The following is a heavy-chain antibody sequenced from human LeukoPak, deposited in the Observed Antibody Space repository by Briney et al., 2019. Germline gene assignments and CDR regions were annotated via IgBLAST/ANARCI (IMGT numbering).Heavy chain of an antibody. J-gene: IGHJ4*02. D-gene: IGHD2-15*01. CDR3: AKHGLPLVVISAPLDY. Sequence: GGSLRLSCAASGFTFSSYAIHWVRQAPGKGLEWVAFIRYDGSNKYYADSVKGRFTISRDNSKNTVYLQMNSLRAEDTAVYYCAKHGLPLVVISAPLDYWGQGTLVTVAS. CDR1: GFTFSSYA. CDR2: IRYDGSNK. V-gene: IGHV3-30*02.